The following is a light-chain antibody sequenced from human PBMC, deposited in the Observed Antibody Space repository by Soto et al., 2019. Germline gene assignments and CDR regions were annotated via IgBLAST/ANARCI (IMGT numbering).Light chain of an antibody. CDR1: QSVSTY. CDR2: DAS. CDR3: QQYNNWPLT. Sequence: EVVLTQSPATLSLSPGERATLSCRASQSVSTYLAWYQQKPGQAPRLLIYDASNRATGIPARFSGSGSATDFTLTINSLLSEDFAVYSCQQYNNWPLTFGGGTKVDIK. V-gene: IGKV3-11*01. J-gene: IGKJ4*01.